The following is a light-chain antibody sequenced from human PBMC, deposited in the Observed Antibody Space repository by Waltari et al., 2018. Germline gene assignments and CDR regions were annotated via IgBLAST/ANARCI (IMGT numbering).Light chain of an antibody. CDR2: DVT. J-gene: IGLJ1*01. CDR1: SSDVGGYNY. V-gene: IGLV2-14*03. CDR3: SSYRKSSTAGGV. Sequence: QSALTQPASVSGSPGQSITISCTGTSSDVGGYNYVSWYQQHPGKAPKLMIYDVTHRASGVSSPFTGSKSGKTASLTISGLQTDDEADYYCSSYRKSSTAGGVFGTGTKVTVL.